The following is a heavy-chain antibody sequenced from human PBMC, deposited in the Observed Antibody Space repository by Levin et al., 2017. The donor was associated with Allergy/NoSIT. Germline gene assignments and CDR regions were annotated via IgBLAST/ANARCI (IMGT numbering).Heavy chain of an antibody. V-gene: IGHV3-72*01. CDR2: IRNRTKSYTT. J-gene: IGHJ4*02. Sequence: GESLKISCAASGFTSNDHYMDWVRQAPGKGLEWVGRIRNRTKSYTTEYAASVKGRFTISRDDSKSSLYLHMNSLKTEDTAVYYCATDLYDSGIYYHDFWGQGTLVTVSS. CDR3: ATDLYDSGIYYHDF. CDR1: GFTSNDHY. D-gene: IGHD3-22*01.